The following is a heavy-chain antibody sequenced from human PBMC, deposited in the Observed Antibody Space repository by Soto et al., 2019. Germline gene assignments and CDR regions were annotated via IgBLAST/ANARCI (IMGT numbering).Heavy chain of an antibody. Sequence: QVYLVQSGAEVKKPGASVKVSCKGSGYAFTTYGITWVRQAPGEGLEWMGWISAHNGNTNYEQNLQGRVTVTRDTSTSTAYMELRSLRSDDKDVYYCARGRYGDYWGQGALVTVSS. D-gene: IGHD1-1*01. J-gene: IGHJ4*02. CDR2: ISAHNGNT. CDR1: GYAFTTYG. CDR3: ARGRYGDY. V-gene: IGHV1-18*01.